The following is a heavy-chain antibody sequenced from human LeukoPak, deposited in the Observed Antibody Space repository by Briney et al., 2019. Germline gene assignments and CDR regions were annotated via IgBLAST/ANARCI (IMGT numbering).Heavy chain of an antibody. CDR3: ARALAWGGSSYSYYYMDV. CDR1: GYTFSEYD. Sequence: GASVKVSCKASGYTFSEYDINWVQQATGQGLEWMGWINPNSGNAGYAQKFQGRVTMTRNTSISTAYMELSSLRSEDTAVYYCARALAWGGSSYSYYYMDVWDQGTTVTVSS. J-gene: IGHJ6*03. D-gene: IGHD1-26*01. CDR2: INPNSGNA. V-gene: IGHV1-8*01.